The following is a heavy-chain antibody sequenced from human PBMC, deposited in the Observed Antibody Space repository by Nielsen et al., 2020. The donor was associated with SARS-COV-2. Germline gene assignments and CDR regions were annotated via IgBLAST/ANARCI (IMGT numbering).Heavy chain of an antibody. V-gene: IGHV3-9*01. J-gene: IGHJ4*02. D-gene: IGHD6-13*01. Sequence: GGSLRLSCAASGFTFDDYAMHWVRQAPGKGLEWVSGISWNSGSIGYADSVKGRFTISRDNSKNTLYLQMNSLRAEDTAVYYCAKSVAASENYFDYWGQGTLVTVSS. CDR2: ISWNSGSI. CDR3: AKSVAASENYFDY. CDR1: GFTFDDYA.